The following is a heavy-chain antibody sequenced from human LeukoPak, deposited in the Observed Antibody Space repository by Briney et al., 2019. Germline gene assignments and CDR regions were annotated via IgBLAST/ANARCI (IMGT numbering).Heavy chain of an antibody. V-gene: IGHV3-21*01. D-gene: IGHD5-18*01. CDR3: ASTAGYSYGFSWFDY. Sequence: GGSLRLSCAASGFTFSSYSMNWVRQAPGKGLEWVSSISSSSSYIYYADSVKGRFTISRDSAKNSLYLQMNSLRAEDTAVYYCASTAGYSYGFSWFDYWGQGTLVTVSS. CDR1: GFTFSSYS. J-gene: IGHJ4*02. CDR2: ISSSSSYI.